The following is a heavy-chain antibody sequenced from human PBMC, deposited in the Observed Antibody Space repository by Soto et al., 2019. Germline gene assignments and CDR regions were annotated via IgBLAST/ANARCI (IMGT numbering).Heavy chain of an antibody. D-gene: IGHD3-10*01. CDR2: ISYDGSNK. Sequence: GGSLRLSCAASGSTFSSYGMHWVRQAPGKGLEWVAVISYDGSNKYYADSVKGRFTISRDNSKNTLYLQMNSLRAEDTAVYYCAKDQSITMVRGAGPFDYWGQGTLVTVSS. CDR3: AKDQSITMVRGAGPFDY. J-gene: IGHJ4*02. V-gene: IGHV3-30*18. CDR1: GSTFSSYG.